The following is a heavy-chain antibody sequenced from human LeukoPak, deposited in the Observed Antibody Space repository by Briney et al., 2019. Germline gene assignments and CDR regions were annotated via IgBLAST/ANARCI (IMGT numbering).Heavy chain of an antibody. D-gene: IGHD4-17*01. CDR1: GYTFTSYF. CDR2: INPSGGST. V-gene: IGHV1-46*01. J-gene: IGHJ4*02. Sequence: EASVKVSCKASGYTFTSYFMHWVRQAPGQGLEWMGIINPSGGSTNYAQKFQGRVTMTRDTSTSTVYMELSSLRSDDTAVYYCARGGYGDCDCWGQGTLVTVSS. CDR3: ARGGYGDCDC.